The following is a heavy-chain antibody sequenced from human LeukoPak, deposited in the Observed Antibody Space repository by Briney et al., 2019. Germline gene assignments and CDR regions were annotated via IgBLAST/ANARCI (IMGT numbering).Heavy chain of an antibody. Sequence: GGSLRLSCAASAFTFSGYSMNWVRQAPGKGLEWVSYISPSATTIYHAASVKGRFTISRDNAKNSLYLQMNSLRAEDTAVYYCAREYSSSSGRSFDYWGQGTLVTVSS. CDR2: ISPSATTI. J-gene: IGHJ4*02. D-gene: IGHD6-6*01. V-gene: IGHV3-48*01. CDR3: AREYSSSSGRSFDY. CDR1: AFTFSGYS.